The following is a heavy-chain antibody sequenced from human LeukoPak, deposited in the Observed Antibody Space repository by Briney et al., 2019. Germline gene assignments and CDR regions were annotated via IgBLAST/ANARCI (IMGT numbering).Heavy chain of an antibody. D-gene: IGHD1-26*01. CDR3: ARKSVGATPSHYQYYFDY. Sequence: GASVKVSCKASGYTFTSYYMHWVRQAPGQGLEWMGIINHSGGSTSYAQKSQGRVTMTSDTSTSTVYMELSSLRSEDTAVYYCARKSVGATPSHYQYYFDYWGQGTLVTVSS. V-gene: IGHV1-46*01. CDR2: INHSGGST. J-gene: IGHJ4*02. CDR1: GYTFTSYY.